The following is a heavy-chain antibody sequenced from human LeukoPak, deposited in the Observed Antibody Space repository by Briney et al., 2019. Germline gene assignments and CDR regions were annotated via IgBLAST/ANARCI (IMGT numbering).Heavy chain of an antibody. V-gene: IGHV1-69*04. CDR3: ARSYYGSGSHYVFDY. CDR1: GGTFSSYA. CDR2: IIPILGVA. J-gene: IGHJ4*02. D-gene: IGHD3-10*01. Sequence: GASVKVSCKASGGTFSSYAISWVRQAPGQGLEWMGRIIPILGVANYAQKFQGRVTITADKSTSTAYMELSSLRSEDTAVYYCARSYYGSGSHYVFDYWGQGTLVTVSS.